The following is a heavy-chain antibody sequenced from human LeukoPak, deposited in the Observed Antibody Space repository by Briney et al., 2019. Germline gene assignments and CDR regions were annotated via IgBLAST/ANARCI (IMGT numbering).Heavy chain of an antibody. CDR2: IYPGDSDT. Sequence: GESLNISCTGSGYSFTNYWIGWVRQMPGKGLEWMGIIYPGDSDTRYSPSFQGQVTISADKSINTAYLQWSSLKASDTAMYYCASTYSSSWYGSFDYWGQGTLVTVSS. CDR3: ASTYSSSWYGSFDY. D-gene: IGHD6-13*01. V-gene: IGHV5-51*01. CDR1: GYSFTNYW. J-gene: IGHJ4*02.